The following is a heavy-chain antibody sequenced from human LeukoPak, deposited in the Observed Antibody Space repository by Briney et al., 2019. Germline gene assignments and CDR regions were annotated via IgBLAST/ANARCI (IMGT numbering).Heavy chain of an antibody. Sequence: PGGSLRLSCAASGFTFSDTWMHWVRQAPGEGLVWVSRIRSDGSDTRYAESVKGRFTISRDNAKNTLYLQMNSLRAEDTAVYYCARLYSRVGPFDYWGQGTLVTVSS. CDR1: GFTFSDTW. CDR2: IRSDGSDT. J-gene: IGHJ4*02. V-gene: IGHV3-74*01. CDR3: ARLYSRVGPFDY. D-gene: IGHD5-18*01.